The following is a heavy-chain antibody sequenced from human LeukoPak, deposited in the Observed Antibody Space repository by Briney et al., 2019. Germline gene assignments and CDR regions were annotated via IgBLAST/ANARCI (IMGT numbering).Heavy chain of an antibody. D-gene: IGHD3-3*01. Sequence: PSETLSLTCAVSGYSISSGYYWGWIRQPPGKGLEWIGSIYHSGSTYYNPSLKSRVTISVDTSKNQFSLKLSSVTAADTAVYYCARIDFWSGYFGYWGQGTLVTVSS. J-gene: IGHJ4*02. V-gene: IGHV4-38-2*01. CDR2: IYHSGST. CDR3: ARIDFWSGYFGY. CDR1: GYSISSGYY.